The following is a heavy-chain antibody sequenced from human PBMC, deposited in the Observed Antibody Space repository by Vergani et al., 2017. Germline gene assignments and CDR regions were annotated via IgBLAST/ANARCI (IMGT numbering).Heavy chain of an antibody. V-gene: IGHV4-59*01. D-gene: IGHD5-12*01. CDR2: IYYSGST. Sequence: QVQLQESGPGLVKPSETLCLTCTVSGGSISSYYWSWIRQPPGKGLEWIGYIYYSGSTNYNPSLKSRVTISVDTSKNQFSLKLSSVTAADTAVYYCAREQYRGYPDAFDIWGQGTMVTVSS. CDR1: GGSISSYY. J-gene: IGHJ3*02. CDR3: AREQYRGYPDAFDI.